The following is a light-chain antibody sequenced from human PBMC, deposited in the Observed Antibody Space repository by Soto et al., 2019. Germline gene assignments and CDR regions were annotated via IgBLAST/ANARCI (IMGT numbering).Light chain of an antibody. J-gene: IGKJ5*01. V-gene: IGKV1-13*02. CDR2: DVF. CDR3: QQLETYPLT. CDR1: QGISSA. Sequence: AIQVTQSPSSLSESVGDTVTITCRASQGISSAFAWYQQKPGKVPRLLIYDVFNLQSGVPSRFSGSGSGTDFTLTISRLQPEDFATYYCQQLETYPLTFGQGTRLEVK.